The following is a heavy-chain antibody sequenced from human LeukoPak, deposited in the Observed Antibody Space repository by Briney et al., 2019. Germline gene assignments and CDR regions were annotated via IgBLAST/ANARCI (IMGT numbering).Heavy chain of an antibody. V-gene: IGHV1-69*04. CDR1: GGTFSSYA. D-gene: IGHD6-19*01. CDR2: IIPILGIA. CDR3: ARALAVAGTSEDY. J-gene: IGHJ4*02. Sequence: ASVKLSCKASGGTFSSYAISWVRQAPGQGLEWMGRIIPILGIANYAQKFQGRVTITADKSTSTAYMELSSLRSEDTAVYYCARALAVAGTSEDYWGQGTLVTVSS.